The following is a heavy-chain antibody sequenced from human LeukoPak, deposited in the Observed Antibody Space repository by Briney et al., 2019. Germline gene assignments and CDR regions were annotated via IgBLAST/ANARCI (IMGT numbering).Heavy chain of an antibody. V-gene: IGHV4-4*07. D-gene: IGHD3-3*01. J-gene: IGHJ4*02. CDR3: ARDLDFWSGYDY. CDR1: GGSFSGYY. CDR2: IYTSGST. Sequence: SETLSLTCAVYGGSFSGYYWSWIRQPAGKGLEWIGRIYTSGSTNYNPSLKSRVTMSVDTSKNQFSLKLSSVTAADTAVYYCARDLDFWSGYDYWGQGTLVTVSS.